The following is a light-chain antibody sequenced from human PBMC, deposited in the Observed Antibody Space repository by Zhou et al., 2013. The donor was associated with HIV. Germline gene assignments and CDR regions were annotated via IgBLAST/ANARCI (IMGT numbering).Light chain of an antibody. Sequence: DVVMTQSPLSLPVTLGQPASISCRSSQSLVHSDGNTYLNWFQQRPGQSPRRLIYKVSNRDSGVPDRFSGSGSGTDFTLKISRVEAEDVGLYYCMQRVEFPATFGQGTKLEIK. CDR1: QSLVHSDGNTY. J-gene: IGKJ2*01. CDR3: MQRVEFPAT. CDR2: KVS. V-gene: IGKV2-30*02.